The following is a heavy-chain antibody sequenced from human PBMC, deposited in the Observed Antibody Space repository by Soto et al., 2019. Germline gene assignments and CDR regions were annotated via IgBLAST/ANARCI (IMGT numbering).Heavy chain of an antibody. Sequence: SETLSLTCAVYGGSFSGYYWSWIRQPPGKGLEWIGEINHSGSTNYNPSLKSRITISVDTSKNQFSLKLSSVTAADTAVYYCARGRSTVRGVIITPRNYYMDVWGKGTTVTVSS. V-gene: IGHV4-34*01. J-gene: IGHJ6*03. D-gene: IGHD3-10*01. CDR2: INHSGST. CDR3: ARGRSTVRGVIITPRNYYMDV. CDR1: GGSFSGYY.